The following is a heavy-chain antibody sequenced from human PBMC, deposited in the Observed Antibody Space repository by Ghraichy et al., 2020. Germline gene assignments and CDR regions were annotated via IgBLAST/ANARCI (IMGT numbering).Heavy chain of an antibody. D-gene: IGHD2-2*03. Sequence: GGSLRLSCVASGFTFSSYAMSWVRQAPGKGLEWVSDISGSGDTTYYADSVKGRFTISRDNFKDTLYVQLNSLRAEDTALYYCAKVGYCSSPRCQNALDIWGQGTMVTVST. CDR3: AKVGYCSSPRCQNALDI. V-gene: IGHV3-23*01. J-gene: IGHJ3*02. CDR1: GFTFSSYA. CDR2: ISGSGDTT.